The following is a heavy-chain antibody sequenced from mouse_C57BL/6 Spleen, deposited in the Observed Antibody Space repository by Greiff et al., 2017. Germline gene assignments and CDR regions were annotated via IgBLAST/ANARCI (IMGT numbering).Heavy chain of an antibody. CDR3: ARTGFYYEGYYYAMDY. D-gene: IGHD2-4*01. CDR1: GFSLTSYG. CDR2: IWSGGST. V-gene: IGHV2-2*01. Sequence: VQLQQSGPGLVQPSQSLSITCTVSGFSLTSYGVHWVRQSPGKGLEWLGVIWSGGSTDYNAAFISRLSISKDNSKSQVFFKMNSLQADDTAIYYCARTGFYYEGYYYAMDYWGQGTSVTVSS. J-gene: IGHJ4*01.